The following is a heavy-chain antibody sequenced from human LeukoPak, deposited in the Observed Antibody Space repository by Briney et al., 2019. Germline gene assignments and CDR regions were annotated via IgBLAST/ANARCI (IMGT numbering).Heavy chain of an antibody. CDR1: GFTFSSYW. CDR2: IKQDGSEK. Sequence: GGYLRLSCAASGFTFSSYWMSWVRQAPGKGLEWVANIKQDGSEKYYVDSVKGRFTISRDNAKNSLYLQMNSLRAEDTAVYYCARDSGYYYGSGSYFINYYMDVWGKGTTVTVSS. J-gene: IGHJ6*03. CDR3: ARDSGYYYGSGSYFINYYMDV. V-gene: IGHV3-7*01. D-gene: IGHD3-10*01.